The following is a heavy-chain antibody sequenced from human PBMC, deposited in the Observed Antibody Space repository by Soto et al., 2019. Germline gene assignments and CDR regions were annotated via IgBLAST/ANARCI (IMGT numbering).Heavy chain of an antibody. J-gene: IGHJ6*02. V-gene: IGHV1-69*12. CDR3: ARGTVTGSEYHYYSYGMDV. CDR2: IIPIFGTT. D-gene: IGHD1-1*01. CDR1: GGTFNSYA. Sequence: QVQLVQSGAEVKKPGSSVKVSCKASGGTFNSYAIDWVRQAPGQGLEWMGGIIPIFGTTNYAQKLQGRVKLTADASTRTAYMELSTLRSEDTAVYYCARGTVTGSEYHYYSYGMDVWGQGTTVTVSS.